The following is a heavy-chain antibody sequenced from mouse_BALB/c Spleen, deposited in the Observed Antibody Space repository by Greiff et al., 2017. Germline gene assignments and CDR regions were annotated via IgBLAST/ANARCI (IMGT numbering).Heavy chain of an antibody. CDR3: ARDGGTGFAY. CDR2: ISSGGSYT. V-gene: IGHV5-9-4*01. D-gene: IGHD3-3*01. Sequence: EVQVVESGGGLVKPGGSLKLSCAASGFTFSSYAMSWVRQSPEKRLEWVAEISSGGSYTYYPDTVTGRFTISRDNAKNTLYLEMSSLRSEDTAMYYCARDGGTGFAYWGQGTLVTVSA. J-gene: IGHJ3*01. CDR1: GFTFSSYA.